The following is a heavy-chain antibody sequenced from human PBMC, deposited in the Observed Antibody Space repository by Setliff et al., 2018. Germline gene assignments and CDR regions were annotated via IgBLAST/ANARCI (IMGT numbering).Heavy chain of an antibody. CDR2: IYYSGST. V-gene: IGHV4-39*01. Sequence: PSETLSLTCTVFGGSISISSYYWGWIRQPPGKGLEWIGSIYYSGSTYYNPSLKSRVTISGDTSKNQFSLKLSSVTAADTAVYYCASPDSSGYYLVYWGQGTLVTVSS. CDR1: GGSISISSYY. CDR3: ASPDSSGYYLVY. J-gene: IGHJ4*02. D-gene: IGHD3-22*01.